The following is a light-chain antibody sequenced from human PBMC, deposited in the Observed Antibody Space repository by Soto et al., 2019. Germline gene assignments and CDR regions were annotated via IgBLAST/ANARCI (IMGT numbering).Light chain of an antibody. J-gene: IGKJ1*01. CDR1: QDISIY. CDR3: QQGYSISWT. Sequence: IQLTQSPSSLSASVGDSVTITCRASQDISIYLAWYQQKPGKAPNLLIYAASSLQSGVPSRFSGSGSGTEFTLTISSLQPEDFAAYYCQQGYSISWTFGQGTKVDIK. CDR2: AAS. V-gene: IGKV1-9*01.